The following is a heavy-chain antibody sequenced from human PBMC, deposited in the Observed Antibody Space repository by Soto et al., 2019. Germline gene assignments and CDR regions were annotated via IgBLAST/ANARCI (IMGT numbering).Heavy chain of an antibody. CDR1: GYTFTSYG. Sequence: QVQLVQSGAEVKKPGASVKVSCKASGYTFTSYGISWVRQAPGQGLEWMGWISAYNGNTNYAQKRQGRVTMTTDTSTSTAYLELRSLRSDDTAVYYCARENKQWLGPPYYYGMDVWGQGTTVTVSS. V-gene: IGHV1-18*01. CDR2: ISAYNGNT. J-gene: IGHJ6*02. CDR3: ARENKQWLGPPYYYGMDV. D-gene: IGHD6-19*01.